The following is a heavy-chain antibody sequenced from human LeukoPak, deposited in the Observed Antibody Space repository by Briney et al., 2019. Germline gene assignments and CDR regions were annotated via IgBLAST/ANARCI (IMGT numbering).Heavy chain of an antibody. V-gene: IGHV4-59*01. CDR2: IYDTGNT. J-gene: IGHJ4*02. Sequence: PSETLSLTCTVSGGSISSYYWSWVRQPPGKGLEWIGHIYDTGNTNYNPSLESRVTISVDTSKNHFSLKLSSVTAADTAVYYCARDLGGNSNFDYWGQGTLVTVSS. CDR1: GGSISSYY. CDR3: ARDLGGNSNFDY. D-gene: IGHD4-23*01.